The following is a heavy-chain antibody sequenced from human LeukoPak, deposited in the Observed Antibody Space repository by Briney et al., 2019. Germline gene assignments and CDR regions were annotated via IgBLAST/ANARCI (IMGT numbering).Heavy chain of an antibody. CDR2: IYHSGST. CDR3: ARTGDWSYFDY. V-gene: IGHV4-59*12. CDR1: GGSISSYY. J-gene: IGHJ4*02. D-gene: IGHD2-21*02. Sequence: SETLSLTCTVSGGSISSYYWSWIRQPPGKGLEWVGEIYHSGSTNYNASLKSGVTISVDKSKNQFCLKLRYVTAADTAVYYCARTGDWSYFDYWGRGTLVTVSS.